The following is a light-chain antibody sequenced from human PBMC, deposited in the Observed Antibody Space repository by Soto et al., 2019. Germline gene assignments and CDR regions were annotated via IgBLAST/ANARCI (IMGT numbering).Light chain of an antibody. J-gene: IGLJ2*01. Sequence: QSALTQPASVSGSPGQSITISCTGTSSDIGAYNFVSWYQQHPGKAPKLMLYDVNIRPSGVSNRFSGSKSGNTASRTISGLQAEDEDDYYCTSWTTSTTMIFGGGTKLTVL. CDR1: SSDIGAYNF. CDR2: DVN. V-gene: IGLV2-14*03. CDR3: TSWTTSTTMI.